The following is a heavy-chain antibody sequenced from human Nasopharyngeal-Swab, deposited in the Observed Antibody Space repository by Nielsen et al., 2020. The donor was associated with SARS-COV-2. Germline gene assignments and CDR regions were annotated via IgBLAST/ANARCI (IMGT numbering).Heavy chain of an antibody. V-gene: IGHV3-74*01. Sequence: VRQAPGKGLLWVSRINTDGSSTPYADSVKGRFTISRDNAKNTLCLQMNSLRAEDTAVYYCARASYRGYYYMDVWGKGTTVTVSS. CDR3: ARASYRGYYYMDV. D-gene: IGHD1-26*01. CDR2: INTDGSST. J-gene: IGHJ6*03.